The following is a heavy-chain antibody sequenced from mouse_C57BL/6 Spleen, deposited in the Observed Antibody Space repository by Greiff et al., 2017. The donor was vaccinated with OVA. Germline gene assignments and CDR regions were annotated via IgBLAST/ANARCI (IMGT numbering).Heavy chain of an antibody. CDR3: ARDAYGSSYLDY. Sequence: EVQRVESGPGLVKPSQSLSLTCSVTGYSITSGYYWNLIRQFPGNQLEWMGYIRYDGSTNYNPSLKNRTTITRDTSKNQFILKMKSVTTDDTATSVCARDAYGSSYLDYWGQGTTLTVSS. J-gene: IGHJ2*01. CDR2: IRYDGST. CDR1: GYSITSGYY. V-gene: IGHV3-6*01. D-gene: IGHD1-1*01.